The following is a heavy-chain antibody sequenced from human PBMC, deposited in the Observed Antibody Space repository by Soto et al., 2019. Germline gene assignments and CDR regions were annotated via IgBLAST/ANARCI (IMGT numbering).Heavy chain of an antibody. Sequence: GSLIVSCASSGFTFSSYSMSLVLQAPGKGLEWVSAISCSGGSTYYADSVKGRFTISRDNSKNTLYLQMNSLRAEDTAVYYCAKLGVADPHWATYFDYWGQGTLVTVSS. J-gene: IGHJ4*02. CDR2: ISCSGGST. D-gene: IGHD1-26*01. CDR3: AKLGVADPHWATYFDY. V-gene: IGHV3-23*01. CDR1: GFTFSSYS.